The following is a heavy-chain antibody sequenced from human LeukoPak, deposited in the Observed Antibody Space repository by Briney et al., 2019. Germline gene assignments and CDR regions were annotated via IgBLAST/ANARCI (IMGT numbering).Heavy chain of an antibody. CDR2: ISYSGST. Sequence: SQTLSLTCTVSGGSTSSDCYYWIWIPQPPGKGVEWIAYISYSGSTYDNPPLRTQATRPLDSSKNQFSLKLSSVTAADTAVYYCARDHTLDYGDYYYGLDVWGQRSTVTVSS. D-gene: IGHD4-17*01. CDR3: ARDHTLDYGDYYYGLDV. CDR1: GGSTSSDCYY. J-gene: IGHJ6*02. V-gene: IGHV4-31*01.